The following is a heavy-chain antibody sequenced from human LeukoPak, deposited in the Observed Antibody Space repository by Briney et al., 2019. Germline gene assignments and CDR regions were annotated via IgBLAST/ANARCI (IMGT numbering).Heavy chain of an antibody. CDR1: GFTFSDYY. Sequence: GGSLRLSCAASGFTFSDYYMSWIRQAPGKGLEWVSYISSSGSTIYYADSVKGRFTISRDNAKNSLYLQMNSLRAEDTALYYCAKDIQYSSSSIDYWGQGTLVTVSS. J-gene: IGHJ4*02. CDR2: ISSSGSTI. CDR3: AKDIQYSSSSIDY. V-gene: IGHV3-11*01. D-gene: IGHD6-13*01.